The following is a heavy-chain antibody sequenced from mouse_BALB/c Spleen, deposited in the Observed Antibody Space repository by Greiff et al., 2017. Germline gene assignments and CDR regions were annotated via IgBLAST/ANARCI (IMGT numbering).Heavy chain of an antibody. Sequence: EVQLVESGGGLVQPGGSRKLSCAASGFTFSSFGMHWVRQAPEKGLEWVAYISSGSSTIYYADTVKGRFTISRDNPKNTLFLQMTSLRSEDTAMYYCARFGLRYYFDYWGQGTTLTVSS. CDR3: ARFGLRYYFDY. CDR1: GFTFSSFG. J-gene: IGHJ2*01. D-gene: IGHD3-1*01. CDR2: ISSGSSTI. V-gene: IGHV5-17*02.